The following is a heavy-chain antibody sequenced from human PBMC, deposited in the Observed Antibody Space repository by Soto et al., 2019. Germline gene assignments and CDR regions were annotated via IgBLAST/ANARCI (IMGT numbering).Heavy chain of an antibody. J-gene: IGHJ5*02. CDR3: ARDTASKLYNSHSYFPPFDP. D-gene: IGHD3-22*01. Sequence: PSETLSLMSAAPCDSITPDQSWTWSCKRPGNGVGWIVPISYTADTTYSTSLNSRLALSLDTSKSQFSLRLSSMTAADTAVYYWARDTASKLYNSHSYFPPFDPWGQGAVVSLS. V-gene: IGHV4-30-4*08. CDR2: ISYTADT. CDR1: CDSITPDQS.